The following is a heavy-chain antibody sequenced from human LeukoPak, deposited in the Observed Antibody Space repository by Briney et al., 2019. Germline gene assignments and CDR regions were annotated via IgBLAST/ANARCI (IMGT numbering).Heavy chain of an antibody. J-gene: IGHJ2*01. CDR3: ARDWAEAPSSGWSYWSFDL. CDR2: IYYSGST. Sequence: PSETLSLTCTVSAGSISGYYWSWIRQPPGKGLEWIGYIYYSGSTNYNPSLKSRVTISLDTSKNQFSLKLSSVTAADTAVYYCARDWAEAPSSGWSYWSFDLWGRGTLVTVSS. CDR1: AGSISGYY. D-gene: IGHD6-19*01. V-gene: IGHV4-59*01.